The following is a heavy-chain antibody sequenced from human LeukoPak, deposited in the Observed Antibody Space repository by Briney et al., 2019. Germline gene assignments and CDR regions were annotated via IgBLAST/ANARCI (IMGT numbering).Heavy chain of an antibody. J-gene: IGHJ3*02. D-gene: IGHD1-26*01. V-gene: IGHV3-74*01. CDR2: INSDASST. CDR3: ARVLGGSDYDAFDI. Sequence: GGSLRLSCAASGFTFSSYWMHWVRQLPGKGLVWVSRINSDASSTSYADSVKGRFTISRDNAKNTLYLQMNSLRAEDTAVYYCARVLGGSDYDAFDIWGQGTMVTVSS. CDR1: GFTFSSYW.